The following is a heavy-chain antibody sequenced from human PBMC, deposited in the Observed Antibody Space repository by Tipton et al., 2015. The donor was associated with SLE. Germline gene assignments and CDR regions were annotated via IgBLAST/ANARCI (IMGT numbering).Heavy chain of an antibody. Sequence: QVQLVQSGAEVKKPGASVKVSCEASGFTFTGYYMHWVRQAPGQGPEWMGWINPNSGGTHFAQKFQGRVTMTRDTSISTVYMELSSLRSEDTALYYCARSGYQYYFDFWGQGTLVTVSS. J-gene: IGHJ4*02. CDR3: ARSGYQYYFDF. CDR2: INPNSGGT. D-gene: IGHD5-12*01. V-gene: IGHV1-2*02. CDR1: GFTFTGYY.